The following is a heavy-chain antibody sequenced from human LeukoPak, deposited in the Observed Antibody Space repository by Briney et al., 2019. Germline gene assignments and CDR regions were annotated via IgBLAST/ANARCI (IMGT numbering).Heavy chain of an antibody. J-gene: IGHJ4*02. CDR1: GGSFSGYY. D-gene: IGHD3-9*01. Sequence: SETLSLTCAVYGGSFSGYYWSWIRQPPGKGLEWIGEINHSGSTNYNPSLKSRVTMSLDTSKNQFSLKLSSVTAADTAVYYCARTNVLTGTDYWGQGTLVTVSS. CDR3: ARTNVLTGTDY. CDR2: INHSGST. V-gene: IGHV4-34*01.